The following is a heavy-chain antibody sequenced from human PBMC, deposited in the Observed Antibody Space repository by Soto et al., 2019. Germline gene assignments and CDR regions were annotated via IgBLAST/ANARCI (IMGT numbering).Heavy chain of an antibody. CDR1: GGSISSYY. CDR2: IYYSGST. Sequence: SETLSLTCTVSGGSISSYYWSWIRQPPGKGLEWIGYIYYSGSTNYNPSLRSRVTISVGTSKNQFSLKLSSVTAADTAVYYCARHEYSSSWYWFDPWGQGTLVTVSS. D-gene: IGHD6-13*01. J-gene: IGHJ5*02. V-gene: IGHV4-59*01. CDR3: ARHEYSSSWYWFDP.